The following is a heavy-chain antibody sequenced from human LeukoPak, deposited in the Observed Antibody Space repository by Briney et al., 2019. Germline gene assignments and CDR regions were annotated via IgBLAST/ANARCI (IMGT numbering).Heavy chain of an antibody. V-gene: IGHV1-69*13. D-gene: IGHD3-10*01. CDR2: IIPIFGTA. J-gene: IGHJ3*02. CDR3: ARFQRRFGELFPAFDI. CDR1: GGTFSSYA. Sequence: ASVKVSCKASGGTFSSYAISWVRQAPGQGLEWMGGIIPIFGTANYAQKFQGRVTITADESTSTAYMELSSLRSEDTAVYYCARFQRRFGELFPAFDIWGQGTMVTVSS.